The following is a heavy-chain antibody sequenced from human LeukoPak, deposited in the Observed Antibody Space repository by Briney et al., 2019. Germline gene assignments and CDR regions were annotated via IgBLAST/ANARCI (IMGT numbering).Heavy chain of an antibody. CDR1: GYTFTGYY. V-gene: IGHV1-2*02. CDR3: ARGGITAVVPAAHDD. J-gene: IGHJ4*02. D-gene: IGHD2-2*01. Sequence: ASVKVSCKASGYTFTGYYMHWVRQAPGQGLEWMGWINPNSGGTNYAQKFQGRVTMTRDTSISTAYMELSRLRSDDTAVYYCARGGITAVVPAAHDDGGQETLVTVSS. CDR2: INPNSGGT.